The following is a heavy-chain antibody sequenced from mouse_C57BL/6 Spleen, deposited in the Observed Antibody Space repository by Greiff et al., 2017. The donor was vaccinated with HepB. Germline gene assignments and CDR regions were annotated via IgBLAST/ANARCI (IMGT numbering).Heavy chain of an antibody. Sequence: QVQLQQPGAELVMPGASVKLSCKASGYTFTSYWMHWVKQRPGQGLEWIGEIDPSDSYTNYNQKFKGKSTLTVDKSSSTAYMQLSSLKSEDSAVYYCARCYYGSSYLYFDYWGQGTTLTVSS. CDR1: GYTFTSYW. CDR3: ARCYYGSSYLYFDY. J-gene: IGHJ2*01. CDR2: IDPSDSYT. V-gene: IGHV1-69*01. D-gene: IGHD1-1*01.